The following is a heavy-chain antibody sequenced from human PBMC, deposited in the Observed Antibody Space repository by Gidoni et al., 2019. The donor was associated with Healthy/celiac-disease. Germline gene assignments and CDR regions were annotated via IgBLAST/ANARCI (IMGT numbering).Heavy chain of an antibody. D-gene: IGHD3-22*01. CDR3: ARVPYYYDSSGYLS. V-gene: IGHV4-38-2*01. Sequence: QVQLQESGPGLVKPSETLSLPCAVSGYSISSGYYWGWIRQPPGKGLEWIGSIYHSGSTYYNPSLKSRVTISVDTSKNQFSLKLSSVTAADTAEYYCARVPYYYDSSGYLSWGQGTLVTVSS. J-gene: IGHJ5*02. CDR1: GYSISSGYY. CDR2: IYHSGST.